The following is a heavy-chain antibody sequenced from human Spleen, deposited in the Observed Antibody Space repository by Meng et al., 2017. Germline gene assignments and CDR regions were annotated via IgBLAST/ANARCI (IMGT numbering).Heavy chain of an antibody. Sequence: ASVKVSCKPSGYNFPDYYIHWVRRAPGQGLEWMGRINPKSGDTHYAQKFRARVTMTGDTFISTAYMELSSLRSEDTAVYYCARGHFVDAVMVLGPGEVNNAFDIWGQGTMVTVSS. CDR1: GYNFPDYY. D-gene: IGHD5-18*01. J-gene: IGHJ3*02. V-gene: IGHV1-2*06. CDR3: ARGHFVDAVMVLGPGEVNNAFDI. CDR2: INPKSGDT.